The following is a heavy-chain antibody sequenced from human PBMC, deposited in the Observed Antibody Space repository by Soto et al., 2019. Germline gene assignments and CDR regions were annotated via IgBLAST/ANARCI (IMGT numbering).Heavy chain of an antibody. J-gene: IGHJ6*02. D-gene: IGHD3-22*01. CDR1: GFTFGDYA. CDR3: TRTAGYYDSSGYYSGYYYYGMDV. V-gene: IGHV3-49*04. Sequence: TGGSLRLSCTASGFTFGDYAMSWVRQAPGKGLEWVGFIRSKAYGGTTEYAASVKGRFTISRDDSKSIAYLQMNSLKTEDTAVFYCTRTAGYYDSSGYYSGYYYYGMDVWGRGTTVTVSS. CDR2: IRSKAYGGTT.